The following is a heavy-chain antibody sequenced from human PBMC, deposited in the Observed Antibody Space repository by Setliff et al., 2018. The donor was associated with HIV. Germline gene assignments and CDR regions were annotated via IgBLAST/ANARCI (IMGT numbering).Heavy chain of an antibody. Sequence: SETLSLTCTVSGGSISNYYWSWIRQPPGKGLEWIGYIYTSGSTNYNPSLKSRVTISVDTSKNQFSLKLSSVTAADTAVYYCARTFGDLKHYNYYYTIDVWVPETLLVTVSS. CDR2: IYTSGST. CDR3: ARTFGDLKHYNYYYTIDV. V-gene: IGHV4-4*09. D-gene: IGHD3-10*01. J-gene: IGHJ6*02. CDR1: GGSISNYY.